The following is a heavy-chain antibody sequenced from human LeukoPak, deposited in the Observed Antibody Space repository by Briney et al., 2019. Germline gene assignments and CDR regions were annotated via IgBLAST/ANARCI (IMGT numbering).Heavy chain of an antibody. J-gene: IGHJ3*02. D-gene: IGHD2-15*01. CDR3: ARGVKGVVAITGAFDI. Sequence: SETLSLTCAVYGGSFSGYYWSWIRQPPGKGLEWIGEINHSGSTNYNTSLTSRVTISVDTSKNQFSLKLSAVTAADTAVYYCARGVKGVVAITGAFDIWGQGTMVTVSS. CDR1: GGSFSGYY. V-gene: IGHV4-34*01. CDR2: INHSGST.